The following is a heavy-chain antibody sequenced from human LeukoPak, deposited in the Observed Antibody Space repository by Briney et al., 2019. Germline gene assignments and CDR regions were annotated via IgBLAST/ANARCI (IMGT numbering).Heavy chain of an antibody. V-gene: IGHV4-4*07. D-gene: IGHD3-16*02. CDR1: GGSMKNYY. CDR2: IYTSGST. J-gene: IGHJ4*02. CDR3: AREFYDYVWGSYRFDY. Sequence: SETLSLTCTVSGGSMKNYYWSWIRQPAGKELEWIGRIYTSGSTNDNPSLKSRVDMSIDMSKNQFSLQMTSVTAADTAVYYCAREFYDYVWGSYRFDYWGRGILVTVSS.